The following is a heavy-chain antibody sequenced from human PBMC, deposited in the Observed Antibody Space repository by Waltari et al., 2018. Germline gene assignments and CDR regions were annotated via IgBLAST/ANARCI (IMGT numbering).Heavy chain of an antibody. D-gene: IGHD2-21*02. CDR1: GFTFSNAW. J-gene: IGHJ4*02. Sequence: EVQLVESGGGLVKPGGSLRLSCAASGFTFSNAWMSWVRQAPGKGLEWVGRIKPKTEGGTTDYAAPVKGRFTISRDDSKNTLYLQMNSLQTEDTAVYYCTTAYLWVTVPDYWGQGTLVTVSS. CDR3: TTAYLWVTVPDY. CDR2: IKPKTEGGTT. V-gene: IGHV3-15*01.